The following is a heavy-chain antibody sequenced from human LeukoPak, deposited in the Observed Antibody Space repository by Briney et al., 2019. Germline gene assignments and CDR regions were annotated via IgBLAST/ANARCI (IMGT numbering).Heavy chain of an antibody. D-gene: IGHD5-12*01. Sequence: GGSLRLSCAASRFTFSSYWMTWVRQAPGKGLEWVASIKQDGSEQYYVGSVKGRFTISRDNTKNSLFLQMNSLRAEDTAVYYCASEGGYGGVFDYWGQGTLVTVSS. CDR1: RFTFSSYW. J-gene: IGHJ4*02. CDR3: ASEGGYGGVFDY. V-gene: IGHV3-7*05. CDR2: IKQDGSEQ.